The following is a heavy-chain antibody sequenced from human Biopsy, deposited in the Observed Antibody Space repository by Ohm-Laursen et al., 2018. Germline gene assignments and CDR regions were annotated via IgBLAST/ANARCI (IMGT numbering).Heavy chain of an antibody. J-gene: IGHJ1*01. CDR1: EGTFSNYG. CDR2: NIPILGTG. V-gene: IGHV1-69*06. D-gene: IGHD3-9*01. CDR3: ATKLTGYFHH. Sequence: SSVKVSCKAPEGTFSNYGANWVRQAPGQGLEWLGGNIPILGTGNYAHQFQDRVTVVADTSTSTATMELRSLRSDDTAVYYCATKLTGYFHHWGQGTLVIVSS.